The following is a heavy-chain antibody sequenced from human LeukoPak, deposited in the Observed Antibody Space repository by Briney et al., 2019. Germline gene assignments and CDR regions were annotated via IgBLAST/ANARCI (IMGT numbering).Heavy chain of an antibody. J-gene: IGHJ6*02. Sequence: ASVKVSCKASGYTFTSYGISWVRQAPGQGLEWMGWISAYNGNTNYAQKLQGRVTMTTDTSTSTAYMELRSLRSDDTAVYYCASSGVVPYYYYGMDVWGHGTTVTVSS. D-gene: IGHD2-21*01. CDR2: ISAYNGNT. CDR1: GYTFTSYG. CDR3: ASSGVVPYYYYGMDV. V-gene: IGHV1-18*01.